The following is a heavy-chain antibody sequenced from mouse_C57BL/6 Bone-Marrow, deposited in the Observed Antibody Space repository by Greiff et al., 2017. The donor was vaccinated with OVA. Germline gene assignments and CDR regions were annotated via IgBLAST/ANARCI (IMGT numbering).Heavy chain of an antibody. Sequence: QVQLKESGAELAKPGASVKLSCKASGYTFTSYWMHWVKQRPGQGLEWIGYINPSSGYTKYNQKFKDKATLTADKSSSTAYKQLISLTYEDSAVYYCAISGSNYPWGQGTSVTVSS. CDR3: AISGSNYP. CDR2: INPSSGYT. V-gene: IGHV1-7*01. D-gene: IGHD2-5*01. CDR1: GYTFTSYW. J-gene: IGHJ4*01.